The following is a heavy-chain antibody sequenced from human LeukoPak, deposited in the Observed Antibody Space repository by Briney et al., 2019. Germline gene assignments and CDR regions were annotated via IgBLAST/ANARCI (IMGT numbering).Heavy chain of an antibody. D-gene: IGHD2-15*01. V-gene: IGHV3-53*01. Sequence: GGSLRLSCAASGFTVSSNYMSWVRQAPGKRLEWVSVIYSGGSTYYADSVKGRFTISRDNSKNTLYLQMNSLRAEDTAVYYCAATGYCSGGSCYGDAFDIWGQGTMVTVSS. J-gene: IGHJ3*02. CDR2: IYSGGST. CDR1: GFTVSSNY. CDR3: AATGYCSGGSCYGDAFDI.